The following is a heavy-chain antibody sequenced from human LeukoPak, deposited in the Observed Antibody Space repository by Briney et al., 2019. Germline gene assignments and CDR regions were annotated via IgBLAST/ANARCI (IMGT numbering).Heavy chain of an antibody. CDR2: IRYDGSNK. V-gene: IGHV3-30*02. CDR3: AKGKLGPNNWYFDL. Sequence: PGGSLRLSCAASGFTFSSYGMHWVRQAPGKGLEWVAFIRYDGSNKYYADSVKGRFTISRDKSKSTLYLQMNSLRAEDTAVYYCAKGKLGPNNWYFDLWGRGTLVTVSS. CDR1: GFTFSSYG. D-gene: IGHD7-27*01. J-gene: IGHJ2*01.